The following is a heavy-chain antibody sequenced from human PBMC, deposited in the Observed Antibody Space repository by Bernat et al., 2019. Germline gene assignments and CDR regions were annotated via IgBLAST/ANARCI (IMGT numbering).Heavy chain of an antibody. V-gene: IGHV6-1*01. D-gene: IGHD3-9*01. CDR1: GDTVSRSGSA. J-gene: IGHJ3*02. Sequence: QVQLQQSGPGLVKPSQTLSLTCAISGDTVSRSGSAWNWIRQSPSRGLEWLGRTYYRSKWYNDYVGSVKSRIIINPDTSRNQFSLQLNSVTPEDTAVYYCASGRYSAFDIWGQGTMFTVSS. CDR2: TYYRSKWYN. CDR3: ASGRYSAFDI.